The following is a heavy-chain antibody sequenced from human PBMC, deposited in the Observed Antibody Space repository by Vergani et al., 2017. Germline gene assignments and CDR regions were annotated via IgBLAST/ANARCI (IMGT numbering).Heavy chain of an antibody. CDR2: IYTSGST. J-gene: IGHJ6*03. Sequence: QVQLQESGPGLVKPSETLSLTCTVSGGSISSYYWSWIRQPAGKGLEWIGRIYTSGSTNYNPSLKSRVTMSVATSKNQFSLKLSSVTAADTAVYYCARGRDDYVWGSYRYYYYYYMDVWGKGTTVTVSS. D-gene: IGHD3-16*02. CDR3: ARGRDDYVWGSYRYYYYYYMDV. V-gene: IGHV4-4*07. CDR1: GGSISSYY.